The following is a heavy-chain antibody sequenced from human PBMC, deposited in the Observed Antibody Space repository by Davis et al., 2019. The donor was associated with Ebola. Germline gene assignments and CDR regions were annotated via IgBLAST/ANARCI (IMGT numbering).Heavy chain of an antibody. J-gene: IGHJ1*01. D-gene: IGHD2-21*02. CDR2: ISAYNGNT. V-gene: IGHV1-18*01. CDR3: ARDPRIVVVTAIPGYFQH. Sequence: ASVKVSCKASGYTFTSYGISWVRQATGQGLEWMGWISAYNGNTNYAQKLQGRVTMTTDTSTSTAYMELRSLRSDDTAVYYCARDPRIVVVTAIPGYFQHWGQGTLVTVSS. CDR1: GYTFTSYG.